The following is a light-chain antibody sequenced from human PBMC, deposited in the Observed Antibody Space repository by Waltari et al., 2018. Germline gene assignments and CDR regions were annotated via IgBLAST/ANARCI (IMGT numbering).Light chain of an antibody. CDR2: KDR. CDR3: QSGDNSGTNRVL. J-gene: IGLJ2*01. Sequence: SYELTQPPSVSVSPGQTARITCSGDSLPKQYVYWYQQKSGQAPILGMYKDRERPSGIPERFSGSSSGTTVTLTISGVQAEDEADYYCQSGDNSGTNRVLFGGGTKLTVL. CDR1: SLPKQY. V-gene: IGLV3-25*03.